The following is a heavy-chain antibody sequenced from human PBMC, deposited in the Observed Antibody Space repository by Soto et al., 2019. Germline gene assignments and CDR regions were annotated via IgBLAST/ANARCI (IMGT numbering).Heavy chain of an antibody. J-gene: IGHJ5*02. Sequence: PGGSLRLSCAASGFTFGSSAMSWARQAPGKGLEWLSAISSRVYSTYYADSVKGRFTIPRDNSKNTLYLQMDSLRAEDTAVYYCAKGFSGYDLNWFDPWGQGTLVTVSS. D-gene: IGHD5-12*01. V-gene: IGHV3-23*01. CDR3: AKGFSGYDLNWFDP. CDR1: GFTFGSSA. CDR2: ISSRVYST.